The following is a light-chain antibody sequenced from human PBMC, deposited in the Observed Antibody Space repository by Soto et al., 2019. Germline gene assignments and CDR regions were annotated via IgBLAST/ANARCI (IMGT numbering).Light chain of an antibody. CDR2: EVN. V-gene: IGLV2-23*02. CDR1: TSDVGGYDV. J-gene: IGLJ3*02. Sequence: QSVLTQPASVSGSPGQSITISCSRTTSDVGGYDVVSWYQQHPGKAPKLMIFEVNQRPSGVSDRFSGSKSGNTASLTISGLQAGDEADYYCCSFAGSSTFWVFGGGTKVTVL. CDR3: CSFAGSSTFWV.